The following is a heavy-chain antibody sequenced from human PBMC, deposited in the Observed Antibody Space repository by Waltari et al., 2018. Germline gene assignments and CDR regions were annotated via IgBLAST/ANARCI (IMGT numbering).Heavy chain of an antibody. Sequence: QITLKESGPTLVKPTQTLTLTCTFSGFSLSTSGVGVGWIRQPPGKALEWLALIYWNDDKRYSPSLKSRLTITKDTSKNQVVLTMTNMDPVDTATYYCAREGGSGSYYNDRLYYFDYWGQGTLVTVSS. CDR2: IYWNDDK. CDR3: AREGGSGSYYNDRLYYFDY. J-gene: IGHJ4*02. CDR1: GFSLSTSGVG. V-gene: IGHV2-5*01. D-gene: IGHD3-10*01.